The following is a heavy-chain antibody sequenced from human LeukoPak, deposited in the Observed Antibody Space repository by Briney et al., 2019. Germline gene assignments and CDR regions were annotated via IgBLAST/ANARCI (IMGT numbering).Heavy chain of an antibody. CDR2: TYYRSKWYN. J-gene: IGHJ6*02. CDR3: ARGASCGGGCYWEDYYYYGTDV. V-gene: IGHV6-1*01. Sequence: SHTLSLTYAISGDSLPSNCAAWNWITQSPSRGLEWLGRTYYRSKWYNDYAVSVNNRITINPGTSKNQFSLKLSSVTAADTAVYYCARGASCGGGCYWEDYYYYGTDVWGQGTTVTVSS. D-gene: IGHD2-21*02. CDR1: GDSLPSNCAA.